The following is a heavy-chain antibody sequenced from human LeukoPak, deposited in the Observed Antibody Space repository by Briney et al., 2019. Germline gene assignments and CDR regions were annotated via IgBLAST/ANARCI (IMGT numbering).Heavy chain of an antibody. V-gene: IGHV1-46*01. Sequence: ASVKVSCKASGDTFTSYYMHWVRQAPGQGLEWMGIINPSGGSTSYAQKFQGRVTMTRDTSTSTVYMELSRLRSEDTVVYYCARDPKVAAAGTRYFDLWGRGTLVTVSS. J-gene: IGHJ2*01. CDR1: GDTFTSYY. D-gene: IGHD6-13*01. CDR3: ARDPKVAAAGTRYFDL. CDR2: INPSGGST.